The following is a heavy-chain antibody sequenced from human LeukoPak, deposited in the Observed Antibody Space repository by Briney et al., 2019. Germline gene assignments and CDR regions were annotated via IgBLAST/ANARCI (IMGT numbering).Heavy chain of an antibody. V-gene: IGHV5-51*01. D-gene: IGHD5-18*01. CDR2: IYPGDSDT. J-gene: IGHJ4*02. CDR3: ARSWVSGYGTVLDY. Sequence: GESLKISCKGSGYSLTNYWIGWVRQMPGKGLEWMGIIYPGDSDTRYSPSFQGQVTISANKSISTAYLQWSSQTASDTAIYYCARSWVSGYGTVLDYWGQGTLVTVSS. CDR1: GYSLTNYW.